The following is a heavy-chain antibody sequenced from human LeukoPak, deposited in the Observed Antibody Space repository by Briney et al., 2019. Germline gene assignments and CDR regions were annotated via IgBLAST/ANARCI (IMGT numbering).Heavy chain of an antibody. CDR3: ARLHVRGYRYGFDF. J-gene: IGHJ4*02. CDR1: GFTFNHYE. D-gene: IGHD5-18*01. Sequence: GGSLRLSCAASGFTFNHYEMNWVRLAPGKGLEWVSYISSSSGIIYYADSVKGRFTNSRDNAKNALRLQMSSLRAEDTARYYCARLHVRGYRYGFDFWGQGTLVTVSS. V-gene: IGHV3-48*03. CDR2: ISSSSGII.